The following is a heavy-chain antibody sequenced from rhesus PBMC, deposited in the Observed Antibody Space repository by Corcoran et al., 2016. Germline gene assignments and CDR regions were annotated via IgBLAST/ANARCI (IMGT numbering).Heavy chain of an antibody. CDR2: IYGGSGST. CDR1: GGSIRSSPW. V-gene: IGHV4S7*01. CDR3: AIRLATVTWSYFDY. D-gene: IGHD5-36*02. Sequence: QVQLQESGPGLVKPSETLYLTCAVAGGSIRSSPWCSWIRQSPGKGLEWIGYIYGGSGSTSSNPSLKSRVTISTDTSKNQFSLKLSSVTAADIAVYYCAIRLATVTWSYFDYWGQGVLVTVSS. J-gene: IGHJ4*01.